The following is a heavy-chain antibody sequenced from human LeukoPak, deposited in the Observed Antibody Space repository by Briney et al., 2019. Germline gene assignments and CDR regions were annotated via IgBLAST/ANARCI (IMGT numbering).Heavy chain of an antibody. Sequence: GGSLRLSCAASGFTFSNYGMHWVRQAPGKGLEWVAFIHYDGSNKYYADSVKGRFTMSRDNSKNTLYLQMNSLRAEDTAVYYCAKDRWLRFFDYWGQGTLVTVSS. J-gene: IGHJ4*02. V-gene: IGHV3-30*02. CDR1: GFTFSNYG. CDR2: IHYDGSNK. CDR3: AKDRWLRFFDY. D-gene: IGHD5-12*01.